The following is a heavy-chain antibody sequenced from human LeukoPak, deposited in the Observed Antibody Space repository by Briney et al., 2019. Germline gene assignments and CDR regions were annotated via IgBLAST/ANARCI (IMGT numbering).Heavy chain of an antibody. V-gene: IGHV1-18*01. D-gene: IGHD3-22*01. CDR3: ARGTNYYDSSGYYRWFDP. CDR2: ISAYNGNT. Sequence: ASVKDSCKASGYTFTSYGISWVRQAPGQGLEWMGWISAYNGNTNYAQKLQGRVTMTTDTSTSTAYMELRSLRSDDTAVYYCARGTNYYDSSGYYRWFDPWGQGTLVTVSS. CDR1: GYTFTSYG. J-gene: IGHJ5*02.